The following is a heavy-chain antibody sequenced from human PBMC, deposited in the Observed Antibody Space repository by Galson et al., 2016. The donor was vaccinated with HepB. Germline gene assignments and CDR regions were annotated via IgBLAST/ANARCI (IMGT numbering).Heavy chain of an antibody. V-gene: IGHV5-51*01. CDR3: ARRVSSSWYNHQEYYFDY. D-gene: IGHD6-13*01. J-gene: IGHJ4*02. CDR2: IYPGDSDT. Sequence: QSGAEVKKPGESLKISCKGSGYSFTSYWIGWVRQMPGKGLEWMGIIYPGDSDTRYSPSFQAQVTISADKSISTAYLQWSSLKASDTAMYYCARRVSSSWYNHQEYYFDYWGQGTLVTVSS. CDR1: GYSFTSYW.